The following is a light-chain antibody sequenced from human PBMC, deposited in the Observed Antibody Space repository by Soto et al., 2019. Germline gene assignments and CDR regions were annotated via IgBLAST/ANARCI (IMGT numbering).Light chain of an antibody. CDR3: SSFGNGNLVI. Sequence: QSALTQPPSASGSPGQSVTISCTGTSSDVGFYNSVSWFQHHPGKAPKLIIFGVNRRPSGVPDRFSGSKSDNTASLTVSGLQTEDEANYYCSSFGNGNLVIFGGGTQLTVL. J-gene: IGLJ7*01. CDR1: SSDVGFYNS. CDR2: GVN. V-gene: IGLV2-8*01.